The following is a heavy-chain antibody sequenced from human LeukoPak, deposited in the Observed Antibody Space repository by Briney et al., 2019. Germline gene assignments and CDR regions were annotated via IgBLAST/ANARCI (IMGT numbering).Heavy chain of an antibody. V-gene: IGHV3-48*01. J-gene: IGHJ4*02. D-gene: IGHD6-19*01. CDR2: ISSSSSTI. Sequence: GGSLRLSCAAPGFTFSSYSMNWVRQAPGKGLEWVSYISSSSSTIYYADSVKGRFTISRDNAKNSLYLQMNSLRAEDTAVYYCARGIAVAGADYWGQGTLVTVSS. CDR1: GFTFSSYS. CDR3: ARGIAVAGADY.